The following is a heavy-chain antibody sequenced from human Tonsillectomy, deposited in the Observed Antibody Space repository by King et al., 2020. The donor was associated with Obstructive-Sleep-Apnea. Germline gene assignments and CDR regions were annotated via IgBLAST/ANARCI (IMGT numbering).Heavy chain of an antibody. J-gene: IGHJ4*02. D-gene: IGHD3-10*01. Sequence: VQLVQSRSELKKPGASVKVSCKASGYSFTDYAINWVRQAPGQGLEWLGWLNTNTGNPTYAQDFTGRFVLSLDTSVNTAYLQISDLETEDTAVYYCAREFDVVRGGIDYWGQGTLVTVSS. CDR2: LNTNTGNP. V-gene: IGHV7-4-1*02. CDR1: GYSFTDYA. CDR3: AREFDVVRGGIDY.